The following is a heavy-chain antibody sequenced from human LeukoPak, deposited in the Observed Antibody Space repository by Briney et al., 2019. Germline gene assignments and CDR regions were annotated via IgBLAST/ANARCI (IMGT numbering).Heavy chain of an antibody. J-gene: IGHJ6*02. D-gene: IGHD3-10*01. CDR3: ARGRELRSRMRYGMDV. CDR1: GGTFSSYY. V-gene: IGHV4-34*01. Sequence: SETLSLTCAVSGGTFSSYYWSWIRQPPGKGLEWIGEINHSGSTKYNPSLKSRVTISVDTSKNQFSLKLSSVTAADTAVYYCARGRELRSRMRYGMDVWGQGTTVTVSS. CDR2: INHSGST.